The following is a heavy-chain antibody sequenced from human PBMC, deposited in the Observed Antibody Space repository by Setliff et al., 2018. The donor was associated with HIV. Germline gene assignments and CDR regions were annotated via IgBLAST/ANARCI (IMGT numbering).Heavy chain of an antibody. CDR2: IYYSGNT. Sequence: SETLSLTCSVSGASIRGHYWSWIRQSPGKGLEWIGNIYYSGNTNYNPSFKSRVTISVDTSKNQFSLRVNSVTAADTAFYYCARARVYCPGDDCHAGNFDHWGQGTLVTVSS. V-gene: IGHV4-59*08. D-gene: IGHD2-8*02. CDR3: ARARVYCPGDDCHAGNFDH. J-gene: IGHJ1*01. CDR1: GASIRGHY.